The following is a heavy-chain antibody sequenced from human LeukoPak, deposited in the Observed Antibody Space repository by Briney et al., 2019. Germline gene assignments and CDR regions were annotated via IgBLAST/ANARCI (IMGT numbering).Heavy chain of an antibody. CDR2: INIGGTNT. J-gene: IGHJ5*02. CDR1: GFTFNDYY. Sequence: GGSLRLSCAASGFTFNDYYMSWIRQAPGKGLERLSYINIGGTNTHYADSVKGRFTISRDNAKKSLYLEMNNLRAEDTAVYYCATDGAGFDTWGQGVLVTVSS. V-gene: IGHV3-11*01. CDR3: ATDGAGFDT.